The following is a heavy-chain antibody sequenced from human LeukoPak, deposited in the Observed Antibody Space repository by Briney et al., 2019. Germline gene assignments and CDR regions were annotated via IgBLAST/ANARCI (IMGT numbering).Heavy chain of an antibody. V-gene: IGHV4-59*08. D-gene: IGHD2-15*01. CDR1: GGSISTYY. CDR2: IYYNGST. J-gene: IGHJ4*02. CDR3: ARHIGGPFDK. Sequence: PSETLSLTCAVSGGSISTYYWSWIRQPPRKGLEWLGYIYYNGSTKYNPSLKSRVTTSVDTSKSQFSLKLSSVTAADTAVCYCARHIGGPFDKWGQGTLVTVSS.